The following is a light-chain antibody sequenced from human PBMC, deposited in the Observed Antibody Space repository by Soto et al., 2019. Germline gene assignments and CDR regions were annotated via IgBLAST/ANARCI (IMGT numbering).Light chain of an antibody. CDR1: SSDVGSYNL. CDR2: EGS. CDR3: CSYAGSSTQRV. J-gene: IGLJ2*01. Sequence: QSALTQPASVSGSPGQSITISCTGTSSDVGSYNLVSWYQQHPGKAPKLMIYEGSKRPSGVSNRFSGSKSGNTASLTISGLQDEDEADYYCCSYAGSSTQRVFGGGTKLTVL. V-gene: IGLV2-23*01.